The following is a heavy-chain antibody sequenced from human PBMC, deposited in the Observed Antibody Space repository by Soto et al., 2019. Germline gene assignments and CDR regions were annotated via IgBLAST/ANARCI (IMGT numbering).Heavy chain of an antibody. Sequence: QLQLQESGPGLVKPSETLSLTCAVSGGSISSSNYYWGWIRQPPGKGLEWIGSIHSSGSTYYNPSLKSRVTISVDTSKNQFSLKLNSVTAADTAVFYCGTSKGVWFGRRRGQIDYWGQGTLVTVSS. D-gene: IGHD3-10*01. CDR1: GGSISSSNYY. CDR2: IHSSGST. CDR3: GTSKGVWFGRRRGQIDY. J-gene: IGHJ4*02. V-gene: IGHV4-39*01.